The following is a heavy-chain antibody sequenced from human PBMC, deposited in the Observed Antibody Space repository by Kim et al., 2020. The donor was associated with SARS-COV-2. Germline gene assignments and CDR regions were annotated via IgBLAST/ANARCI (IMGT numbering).Heavy chain of an antibody. CDR1: GYTFTSYY. D-gene: IGHD3-16*01. CDR3: ARGRLGGLIGGSSRGYGMDV. V-gene: IGHV1-46*01. J-gene: IGHJ6*02. CDR2: INPSGGST. Sequence: ASVKVSCKASGYTFTSYYMHWVRQAPGQGLEWMGIINPSGGSTSYAQKFQGRVTMTRDTSTSTVYMELSSLRSEDTAVYYCARGRLGGLIGGSSRGYGMDVWGQGTTVTVSS.